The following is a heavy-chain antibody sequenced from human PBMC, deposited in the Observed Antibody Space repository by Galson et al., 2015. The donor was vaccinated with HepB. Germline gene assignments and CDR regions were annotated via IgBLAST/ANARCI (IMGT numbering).Heavy chain of an antibody. D-gene: IGHD6-13*01. Sequence: SLRLSCAAYGFTFSSYGMHWVRQAPGKGLEWVAVISYDGSNKYYADSVKGRFTISRDNSKNTLYLQMNSLRAEDTAVYYCSRAGSSWPYYFDYWGQGTLVTVSS. CDR2: ISYDGSNK. CDR1: GFTFSSYG. J-gene: IGHJ4*02. CDR3: SRAGSSWPYYFDY. V-gene: IGHV3-30*03.